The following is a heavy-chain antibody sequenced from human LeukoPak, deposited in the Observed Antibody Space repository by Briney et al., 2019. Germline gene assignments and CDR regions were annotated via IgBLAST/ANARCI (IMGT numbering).Heavy chain of an antibody. J-gene: IGHJ4*02. CDR3: AREVSEGFDF. CDR2: FGTRSTSI. D-gene: IGHD3-22*01. Sequence: GGSLRLSCTASGFTFSGYSMNWIRQAPGKGLEWVSSFGTRSTSIYHAGSVKGRFAISRDNAKNSLYLQMNSLRAEDTALNYCAREVSEGFDFWGQGTLVTVSS. V-gene: IGHV3-21*01. CDR1: GFTFSGYS.